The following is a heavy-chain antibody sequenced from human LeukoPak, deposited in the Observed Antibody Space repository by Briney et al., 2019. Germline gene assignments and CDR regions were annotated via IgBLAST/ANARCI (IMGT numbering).Heavy chain of an antibody. J-gene: IGHJ4*02. CDR1: GFSFNNYA. CDR2: IIGSGGTT. V-gene: IGHV3-23*01. D-gene: IGHD5-12*01. Sequence: GGSLRLSCVASGFSFNNYAMSWVRQAPGGGLEWVLLIIGSGGTTFYADSVKGRFTISRDKTKSTQYLQMNSLTAEDTAVYYCAKGASDYLAIAYFDYWGQGSLVTVSS. CDR3: AKGASDYLAIAYFDY.